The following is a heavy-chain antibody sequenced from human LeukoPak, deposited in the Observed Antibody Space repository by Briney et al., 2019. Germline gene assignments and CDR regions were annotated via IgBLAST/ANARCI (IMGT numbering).Heavy chain of an antibody. CDR2: ISSSSSYI. CDR3: ARGTLMVRALYYFDY. D-gene: IGHD3-10*01. J-gene: IGHJ4*01. Sequence: GGSLRLSCAASGFVFSRYSMNWVRQAPGKGLEWVSSISSSSSYIYHADSVKGRFTISRDNAKNSLYLQMNSLGAEDTAVYYCARGTLMVRALYYFDYWGQGTLVAVSS. V-gene: IGHV3-21*01. CDR1: GFVFSRYS.